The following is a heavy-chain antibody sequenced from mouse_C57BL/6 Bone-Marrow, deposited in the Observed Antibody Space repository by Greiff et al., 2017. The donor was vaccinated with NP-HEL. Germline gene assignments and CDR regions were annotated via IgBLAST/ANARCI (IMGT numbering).Heavy chain of an antibody. Sequence: VQLQQSGAELVRPGASVKLSCTASGFNIKDDYMHWVKQRPEQGLEWIGWIDPENGDTEYASKFQGKATITAYTSSNTADLQLSSLTSEDTAVYYCTNWLEYYFDYWGQGTTLTVSS. CDR1: GFNIKDDY. CDR2: IDPENGDT. CDR3: TNWLEYYFDY. D-gene: IGHD2-2*01. J-gene: IGHJ2*01. V-gene: IGHV14-4*01.